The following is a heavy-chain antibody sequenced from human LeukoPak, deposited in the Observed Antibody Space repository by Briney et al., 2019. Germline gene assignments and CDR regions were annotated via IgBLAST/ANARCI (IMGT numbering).Heavy chain of an antibody. CDR1: GYTFTSYA. CDR2: INAGNGNT. Sequence: GASVKVSCKASGYTFTSYAMHWVRQAPGQRLEWMGWINAGNGNTKYSRKFQGRVTITRDTSASTAYMELSSLRSEDTAVYYCARVTMVRGVIIFDYWGQGTLVTVSS. CDR3: ARVTMVRGVIIFDY. V-gene: IGHV1-3*01. D-gene: IGHD3-10*01. J-gene: IGHJ4*02.